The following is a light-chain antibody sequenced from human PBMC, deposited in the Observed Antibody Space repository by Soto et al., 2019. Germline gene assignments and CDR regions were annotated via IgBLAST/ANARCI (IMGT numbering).Light chain of an antibody. Sequence: QSALTQPPSASGSPGQAVTIPCTGTSSDVGGYNSVSWYQQHPGKVPKRMIYEVSKRPSGVPDRFSGSKSVNTASLTVSGRQDDDEADYYCSSYAGSNHVVFGVGTKVNVL. CDR1: SSDVGGYNS. CDR3: SSYAGSNHVV. CDR2: EVS. J-gene: IGLJ2*01. V-gene: IGLV2-8*01.